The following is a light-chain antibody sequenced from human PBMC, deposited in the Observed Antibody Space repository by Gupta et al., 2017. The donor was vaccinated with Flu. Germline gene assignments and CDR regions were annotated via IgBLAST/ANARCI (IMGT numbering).Light chain of an antibody. J-gene: IGLJ1*01. CDR3: TSSKSPTTPWV. Sequence: QSALTQPASVSASPGQAITISCTGISSDVGGYNSVSGYQPHPGKAHKLIIYDVSNRPSGVSNRGLSYKAGNTASTQPTGLTSEEEADEYCTSSKSPTTPWVFGTGTRVTVL. CDR2: DVS. CDR1: SSDVGGYNS. V-gene: IGLV2-14*03.